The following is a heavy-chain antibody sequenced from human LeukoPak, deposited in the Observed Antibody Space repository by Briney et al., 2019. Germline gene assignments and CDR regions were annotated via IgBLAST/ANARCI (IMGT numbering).Heavy chain of an antibody. CDR3: ARADCSSTSCYEAEYFQH. CDR2: INHSGST. CDR1: GGSFSGYY. V-gene: IGHV4-34*01. D-gene: IGHD2-2*01. J-gene: IGHJ1*01. Sequence: PSETLSHTCAVYGGSFSGYYWSWIRQPPGKGLEWIGEINHSGSTNYNPSLKSRVTISVDTSKNQFSLKLSSVTAADTAVYYCARADCSSTSCYEAEYFQHWGQGTLVTVSS.